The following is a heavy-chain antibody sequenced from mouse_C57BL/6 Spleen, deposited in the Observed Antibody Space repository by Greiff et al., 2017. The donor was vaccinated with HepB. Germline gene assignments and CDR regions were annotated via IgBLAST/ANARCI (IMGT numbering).Heavy chain of an antibody. CDR3: ARNWEDYAMDY. J-gene: IGHJ4*01. CDR2: IHPNSGST. V-gene: IGHV1-64*01. D-gene: IGHD4-1*01. Sequence: VQLQQPGAELVKPGASVKLSCKASGYTFTSYWMHWVKQRPGQGLEWIGMIHPNSGSTNYNEKFKSKATLTVDKSSSTAYMQLSSLTSEDSAVYYCARNWEDYAMDYWGQGTSVTVSS. CDR1: GYTFTSYW.